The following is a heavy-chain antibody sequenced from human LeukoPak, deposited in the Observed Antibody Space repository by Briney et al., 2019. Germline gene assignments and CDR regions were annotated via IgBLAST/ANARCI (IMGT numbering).Heavy chain of an antibody. CDR2: IKGKIDGGTT. CDR1: GFTFSNAW. V-gene: IGHV3-15*01. Sequence: GGSLRLSCAASGFTFSNAWMNWVRQAPGKGLEWVGRIKGKIDGGTTDYAAPVKGRFTISRDDSKNTPYLQMNSLKTEDTAMYYCSYYYDGSAYANFDYWGQGTLVTVSS. J-gene: IGHJ4*02. D-gene: IGHD3-22*01. CDR3: SYYYDGSAYANFDY.